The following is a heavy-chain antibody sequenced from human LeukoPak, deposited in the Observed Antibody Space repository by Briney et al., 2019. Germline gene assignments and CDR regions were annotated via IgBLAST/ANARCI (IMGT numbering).Heavy chain of an antibody. CDR2: ISGSGGST. Sequence: GGSLRLSCAASGFTFSSYGMHWVRQAPGKGLEWVSAISGSGGSTYYADSVKGRFTISRDNSKNTLYLQMNSLRAEDTAVYYCAKDILDPPMSYWGQGTLVTVSS. CDR1: GFTFSSYG. D-gene: IGHD5-18*01. V-gene: IGHV3-23*01. CDR3: AKDILDPPMSY. J-gene: IGHJ4*02.